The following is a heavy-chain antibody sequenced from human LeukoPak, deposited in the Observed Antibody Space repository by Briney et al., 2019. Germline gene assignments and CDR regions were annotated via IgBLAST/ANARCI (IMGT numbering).Heavy chain of an antibody. V-gene: IGHV3-21*01. CDR3: ARESDVSIAAAFDY. CDR2: ISSSSSYI. D-gene: IGHD6-13*01. CDR1: GFTFSSYS. J-gene: IGHJ4*02. Sequence: GGSLRLSCAASGFTFSSYSMNWVRQAPGKGLEWVSSISSSSSYIYYADSVKGRFTISRDSAKNSLYLQMNSLRAEDTAVYYCARESDVSIAAAFDYWGQGALVTVSS.